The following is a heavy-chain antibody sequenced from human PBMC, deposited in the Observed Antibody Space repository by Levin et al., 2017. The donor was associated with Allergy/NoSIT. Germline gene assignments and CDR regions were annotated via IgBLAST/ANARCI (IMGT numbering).Heavy chain of an antibody. V-gene: IGHV3-30*03. J-gene: IGHJ2*01. CDR1: GFTFSSYS. CDR3: ARDTRISGCNSVIWYFDL. CDR2: ISYDGSNK. Sequence: PGGSLRLSCAASGFTFSSYSLHWVRHAPGKGLEWVAAISYDGSNKYYADSVKARFTISRDNSKNMMYLQMNSLRPEDTSMYYCARDTRISGCNSVIWYFDLWGRGTLVTVSS. D-gene: IGHD4-23*01.